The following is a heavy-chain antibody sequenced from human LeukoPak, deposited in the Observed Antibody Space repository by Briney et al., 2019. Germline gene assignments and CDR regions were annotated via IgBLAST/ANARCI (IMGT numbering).Heavy chain of an antibody. CDR2: MNPNSGNT. V-gene: IGHV1-8*01. CDR1: GYTFTSYD. D-gene: IGHD2-15*01. J-gene: IGHJ4*02. Sequence: GASVKVSCKASGYTFTSYDINWVRQATGQGLEWMGWMNPNSGNTGYAQKFQGRVTMTRNTSISIAYMELSSLRSEDTAMYYCATDPVGYCGSDSCYSVDYWGQGTLVTVSS. CDR3: ATDPVGYCGSDSCYSVDY.